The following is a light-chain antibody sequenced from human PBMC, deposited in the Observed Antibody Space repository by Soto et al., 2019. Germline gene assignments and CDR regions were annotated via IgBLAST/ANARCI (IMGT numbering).Light chain of an antibody. J-gene: IGKJ1*01. V-gene: IGKV3D-7*01. CDR3: QQYYNYPRT. CDR1: QSLNARY. Sequence: ENELTQSPACLSSSAGERATLACRASQSLNARYLAWYQVKPGQAPKFFTYGASSRHNGIPSRFSGSGSGTEFTLTISSLQPDDFAVYYCQQYYNYPRTFGQGTKVDIK. CDR2: GAS.